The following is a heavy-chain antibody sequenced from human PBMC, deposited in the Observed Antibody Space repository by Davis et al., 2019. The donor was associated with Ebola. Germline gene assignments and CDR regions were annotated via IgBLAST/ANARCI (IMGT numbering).Heavy chain of an antibody. V-gene: IGHV3-7*03. J-gene: IGHJ5*02. CDR3: ARLPKDLFRLTIGWFGP. Sequence: GESLKISCVASGFTFSSHWMSWVRQAPGKGLEWVANIKQDGSDKNYVDSVKGRFTISRDNAKNSLYLQMNSLRAEDTAVYYCARLPKDLFRLTIGWFGPWGQGTLVTVSS. CDR2: IKQDGSDK. D-gene: IGHD1-26*01. CDR1: GFTFSSHW.